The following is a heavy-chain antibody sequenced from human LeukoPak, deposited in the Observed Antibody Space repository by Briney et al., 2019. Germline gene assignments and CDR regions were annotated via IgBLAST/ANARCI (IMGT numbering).Heavy chain of an antibody. CDR2: ISSSSSYI. CDR1: GFTFSSYS. V-gene: IGHV3-21*01. CDR3: ARDRYGGNSAPSY. J-gene: IGHJ4*02. Sequence: GGSLRPSCAASGFTFSSYSMNWVRQAPGKGLEWVSSISSSSSYIYYTDSVKGRFTISRDNAKNSLYLQMNSLRAEDTAVYYCARDRYGGNSAPSYWGQGTLVTVSS. D-gene: IGHD4-23*01.